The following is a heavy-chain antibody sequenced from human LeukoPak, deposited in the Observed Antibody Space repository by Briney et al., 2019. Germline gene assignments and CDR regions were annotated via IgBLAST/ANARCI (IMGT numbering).Heavy chain of an antibody. CDR3: AKGSGGSCYSQVYS. CDR2: ICGSGDTT. Sequence: GGSLRLSCAASGLTFNNFAMSWVRQAPGKGLEWVSVICGSGDTTYYADSVKGRFTISRDNSKNALYLQMNSLRGEDTAVYYCAKGSGGSCYSQVYSWGQGTLVTVSS. V-gene: IGHV3-23*01. J-gene: IGHJ4*02. CDR1: GLTFNNFA. D-gene: IGHD2-15*01.